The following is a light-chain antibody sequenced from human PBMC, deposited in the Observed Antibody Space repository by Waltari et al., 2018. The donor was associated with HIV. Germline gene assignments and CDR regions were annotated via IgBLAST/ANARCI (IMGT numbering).Light chain of an antibody. CDR2: EVS. V-gene: IGLV2-23*02. CDR1: SSDVGSYNL. CDR3: CSYAGSSTLV. Sequence: QSALTQPASVSGSPGQPITISCTGTSSDVGSYNLVSWYQQHPGNAPKIMIYEVSKRPSGVSNRFSGSKSGNTASLTISGLQAEDEADYYCCSYAGSSTLVFGGGTKLTVL. J-gene: IGLJ2*01.